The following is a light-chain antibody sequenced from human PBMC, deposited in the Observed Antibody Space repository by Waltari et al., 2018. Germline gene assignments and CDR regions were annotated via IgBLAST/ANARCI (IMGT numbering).Light chain of an antibody. CDR2: AAS. J-gene: IGKJ3*01. CDR3: QQTHTAPMT. CDR1: QNVQGY. Sequence: DIQMTQSPASLSASVGGRVFFSCRASQNVQGYVNWYLQRPGGAPQLLMYAASRLQTGVSSRFSGGGSGTDFTLTINSLQREDFGTYFCQQTHTAPMTFGPGTKL. V-gene: IGKV1-39*01.